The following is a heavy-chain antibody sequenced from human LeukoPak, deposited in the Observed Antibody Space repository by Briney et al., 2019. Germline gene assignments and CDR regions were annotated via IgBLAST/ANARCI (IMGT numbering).Heavy chain of an antibody. J-gene: IGHJ4*02. CDR3: ARGPTNGQAFDY. D-gene: IGHD2-8*01. Sequence: GGSLRLSCAASGFTLSNAWMNWVRQAPGKGLEWVSSISSSSSYIYYADSVKGRFTISRDNAKNSLYLQMNSLRAEDTAVYYCARGPTNGQAFDYWGQGTLVSVSS. CDR1: GFTLSNAW. V-gene: IGHV3-21*01. CDR2: ISSSSSYI.